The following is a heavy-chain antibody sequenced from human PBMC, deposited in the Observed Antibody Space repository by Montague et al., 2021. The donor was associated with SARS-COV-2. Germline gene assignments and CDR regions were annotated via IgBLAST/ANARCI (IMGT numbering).Heavy chain of an antibody. CDR2: VYYSGIT. J-gene: IGHJ2*01. D-gene: IGHD3-22*01. V-gene: IGHV4-39*01. Sequence: SETLSLTCAVSGGSVGSTTYYWAWIRQPPGKGLEWIGNVYYSGITNYNPSLKSRVTISVDTSKNHSSLQLNPVTAADTAVYYCARHPPGYYDRSGLYGLYWYFDPWGQGTLVTVSS. CDR1: GGSVGSTTYY. CDR3: ARHPPGYYDRSGLYGLYWYFDP.